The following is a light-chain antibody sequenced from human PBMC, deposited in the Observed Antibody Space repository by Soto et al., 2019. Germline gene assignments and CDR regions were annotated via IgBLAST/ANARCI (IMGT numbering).Light chain of an antibody. J-gene: IGLJ3*02. CDR2: AVS. V-gene: IGLV2-14*01. Sequence: QSVLTQPASVSGSPGQSITISRTGTSSDVGGYAYVSWYQQYPGKAPKLVISAVSNRPSGVSHRFSGSRSGSTASLTISGLQAEDEADYYCSSYTSNTTPVFGGGTKVTVL. CDR1: SSDVGGYAY. CDR3: SSYTSNTTPV.